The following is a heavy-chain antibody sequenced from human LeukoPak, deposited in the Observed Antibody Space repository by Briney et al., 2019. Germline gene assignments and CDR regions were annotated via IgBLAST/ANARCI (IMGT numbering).Heavy chain of an antibody. CDR3: ARLYQQSKWKYYYYYMDV. J-gene: IGHJ6*03. Sequence: PSQTLSLTCTVSGGSISSGDYYWSWIRQPPGKGLEWIGYIYYSGSTYYNPSLKSRVTISVDTSKNQFSLKLSSVTAADTAVYYCARLYQQSKWKYYYYYMDVWGKGTAVTVSS. CDR2: IYYSGST. CDR1: GGSISSGDYY. D-gene: IGHD1-1*01. V-gene: IGHV4-30-4*08.